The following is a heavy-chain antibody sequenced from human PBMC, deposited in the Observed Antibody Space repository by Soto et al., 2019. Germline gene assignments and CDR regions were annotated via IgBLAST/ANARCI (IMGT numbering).Heavy chain of an antibody. CDR2: INHSGST. CDR3: AREIGRGSDALQH. J-gene: IGHJ1*01. V-gene: IGHV4-34*01. CDR1: GGSFSGYY. D-gene: IGHD1-26*01. Sequence: SETLSLTCAVYGGSFSGYYWSWIRQPPGKGLEWIGEINHSGSTNYNPSLKSRVTISVDTSKNQFSLKLSSVTAADTAVYYCAREIGRGSDALQHWGQGTLVTVSS.